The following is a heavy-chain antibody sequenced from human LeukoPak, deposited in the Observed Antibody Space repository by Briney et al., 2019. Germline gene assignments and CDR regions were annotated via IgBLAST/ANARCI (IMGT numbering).Heavy chain of an antibody. Sequence: PSETLSLTCTVSGGSISSSSYYWGWIRQPPGKGLEWIGSIYYSGSTYYNPSLKSRVTISVDTSKNQFSLKLSSVTAADTAVYYCAREADGGEMATITPDYWGQGTLVTVSS. J-gene: IGHJ4*02. V-gene: IGHV4-39*07. D-gene: IGHD5-24*01. CDR1: GGSISSSSYY. CDR2: IYYSGST. CDR3: AREADGGEMATITPDY.